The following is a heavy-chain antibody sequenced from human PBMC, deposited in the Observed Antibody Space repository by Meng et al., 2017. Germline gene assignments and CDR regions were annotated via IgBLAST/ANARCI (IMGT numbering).Heavy chain of an antibody. CDR3: ASTIHRLVDYDSSGSHGAFDI. J-gene: IGHJ3*02. CDR2: ISSSSSYI. V-gene: IGHV3-21*04. Sequence: GESLKISCAASGFTFSSYSMNWVRQAPGKGLEWVSSISSSSSYIYYADSVKGRFTISRDNAKNSLYLQMNSLRAEDTAVYYCASTIHRLVDYDSSGSHGAFDIWGQGTMVTVSS. CDR1: GFTFSSYS. D-gene: IGHD3-22*01.